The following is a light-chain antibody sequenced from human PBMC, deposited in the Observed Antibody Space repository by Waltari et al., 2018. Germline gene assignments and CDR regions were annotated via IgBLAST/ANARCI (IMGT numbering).Light chain of an antibody. V-gene: IGKV1D-12*01. CDR3: QQCNTLPFA. Sequence: DIQMTQSPSSVSASVGDTVTITCRASQSISAWLAWYQQKPGKAPKLLISAAFNLQSGVPSRFSGSRSGTDFSLTISSLQPGDFATYYCQQCNTLPFAFGGGTTVEIK. J-gene: IGKJ4*01. CDR2: AAF. CDR1: QSISAW.